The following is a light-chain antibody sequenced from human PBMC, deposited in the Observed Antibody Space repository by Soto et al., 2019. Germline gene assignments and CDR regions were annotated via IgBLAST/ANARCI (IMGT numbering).Light chain of an antibody. V-gene: IGKV3-20*01. Sequence: ESVLTQSPGTLSLSPGEKATLSCRASQSVSSSYLAWYQKKPGQAPRLLIYGASSRATGIPDRFSGSGSGTDFSITVSRLEPEDFAVYYCQQFGSSSWTFGQGTKVEIK. CDR3: QQFGSSSWT. J-gene: IGKJ1*01. CDR1: QSVSSSY. CDR2: GAS.